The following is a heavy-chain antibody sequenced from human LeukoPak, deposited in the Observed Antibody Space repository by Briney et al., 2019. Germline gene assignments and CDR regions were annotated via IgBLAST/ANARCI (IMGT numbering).Heavy chain of an antibody. V-gene: IGHV3-23*01. J-gene: IGHJ4*02. D-gene: IGHD6-13*01. CDR1: GFTFSRSA. Sequence: GGSLRLSCAASGFTFSRSAMSWVRQAPGKGLEWVSGISGSGGTTYYADSVKGRFTISRDNSKNTLFLQMNSLRAEDTAVYYCAKEGYSTIWIPIDYWDQGTLVTVSS. CDR2: ISGSGGTT. CDR3: AKEGYSTIWIPIDY.